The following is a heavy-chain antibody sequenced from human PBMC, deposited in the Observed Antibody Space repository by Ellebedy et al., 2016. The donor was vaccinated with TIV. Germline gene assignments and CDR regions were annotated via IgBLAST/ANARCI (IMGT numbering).Heavy chain of an antibody. CDR2: IYYSGST. V-gene: IGHV4-28*01. J-gene: IGHJ2*01. CDR1: GCSISSSNW. CDR3: ARIHVRGPRYFDL. D-gene: IGHD3-3*01. Sequence: SETLSLXXAVSGCSISSSNWWGWIRQPPGKGLEWIGYIYYSGSTYYNPSLKGRVTMSVDTSKNQFSLKLSSVTAVDTAVYYCARIHVRGPRYFDLWGRGTLVTVSS.